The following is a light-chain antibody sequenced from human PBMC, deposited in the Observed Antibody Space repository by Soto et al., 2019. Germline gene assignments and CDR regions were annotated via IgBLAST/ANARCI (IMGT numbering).Light chain of an antibody. Sequence: DVQMTQSPSSLSAFVGDRVTITCRASQGSAPYLAWFQQKPGKVPKLLIFATSTLQSGVPSRFSGSGSWTDFTLTINSLQPEDVGTYCCQKYNSAPLTFGGGNTLEIQ. CDR3: QKYNSAPLT. CDR2: ATS. J-gene: IGKJ4*01. CDR1: QGSAPY. V-gene: IGKV1-27*01.